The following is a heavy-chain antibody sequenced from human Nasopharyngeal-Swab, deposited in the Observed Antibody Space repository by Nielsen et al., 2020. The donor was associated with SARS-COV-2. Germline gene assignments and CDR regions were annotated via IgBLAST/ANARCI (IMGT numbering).Heavy chain of an antibody. CDR3: ARGGSAVAGTKYYYYYYMDV. CDR2: LYNSGST. J-gene: IGHJ6*03. CDR1: GGSISSGGYH. Sequence: SETLSLTCTVSGGSISSGGYHWSWIRQHPGKGLELIGYLYNSGSTYYNPSLKSRATVSVDTSKNQFSLKLSSVTAADTAVYYCARGGSAVAGTKYYYYYYMDVWGKGTTVTVSS. V-gene: IGHV4-31*03. D-gene: IGHD6-19*01.